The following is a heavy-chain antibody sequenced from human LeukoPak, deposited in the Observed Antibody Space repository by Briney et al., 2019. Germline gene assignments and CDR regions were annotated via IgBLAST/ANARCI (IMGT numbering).Heavy chain of an antibody. CDR3: TKDDKNYYDSSGYWGSIDY. D-gene: IGHD3-22*01. CDR2: IRYDGRNK. V-gene: IGHV3-30*02. Sequence: GGSLRLSCAASGFNFSTYGIRWVRQAPGKGLEWVAFIRYDGRNKYYTDSVKGRFTISRDNSKNTLYLDMNSLRAEDTAVYYCTKDDKNYYDSSGYWGSIDYWGQGTLVTVSS. J-gene: IGHJ4*02. CDR1: GFNFSTYG.